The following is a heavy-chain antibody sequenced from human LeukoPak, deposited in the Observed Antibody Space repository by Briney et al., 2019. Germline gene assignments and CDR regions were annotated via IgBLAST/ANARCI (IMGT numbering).Heavy chain of an antibody. CDR1: GYTFTSYG. Sequence: GASVKVSRKASGYTFTSYGISWVRQAPGQGLEWMGWISAYNGNTNYAQKLQGRVTMTTDTSTSTAYMELRSLRSDDTAVYYCARGPLYYYDSSGYYSLGPLDYWGQGTLVTVSS. J-gene: IGHJ4*02. D-gene: IGHD3-22*01. CDR2: ISAYNGNT. CDR3: ARGPLYYYDSSGYYSLGPLDY. V-gene: IGHV1-18*01.